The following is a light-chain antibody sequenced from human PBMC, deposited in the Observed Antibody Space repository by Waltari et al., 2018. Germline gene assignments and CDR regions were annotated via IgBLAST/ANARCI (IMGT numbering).Light chain of an antibody. V-gene: IGKV1-5*03. CDR3: QQYNSYSLLS. J-gene: IGKJ4*01. Sequence: DIQMNQSPSTLSASVGDRVIFSCRASQSISKWLAWYQQKPGKAPKRLIYKASTLESGVPSRISGSGSGTEFTLTSSSLQPEDFATYYCQQYNSYSLLSFGGGTKVEIK. CDR2: KAS. CDR1: QSISKW.